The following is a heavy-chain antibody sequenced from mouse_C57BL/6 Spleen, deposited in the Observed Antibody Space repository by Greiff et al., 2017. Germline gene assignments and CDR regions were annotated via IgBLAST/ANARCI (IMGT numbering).Heavy chain of an antibody. V-gene: IGHV1-7*01. CDR3: AREGDGSSYDYYAMDY. CDR2: INPSSGYT. D-gene: IGHD1-1*01. Sequence: QVQLQQSGAELAKPGASVKLSCKASGYTFTSYWMHWVQQRPGQGLEWIGYINPSSGYTKYNPKLKDKATVTADKSSRTAAMQLSSLTYEDSAFYYCAREGDGSSYDYYAMDYWGQGTSVTVSS. CDR1: GYTFTSYW. J-gene: IGHJ4*01.